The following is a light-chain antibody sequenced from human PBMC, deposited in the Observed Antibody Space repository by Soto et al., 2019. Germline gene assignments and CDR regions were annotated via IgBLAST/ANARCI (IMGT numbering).Light chain of an antibody. V-gene: IGLV2-14*01. CDR3: SSYTSSSPDVV. CDR1: SSDVGGYNY. J-gene: IGLJ2*01. Sequence: QSALTQPASVSGSPGQSITISCTGTSSDVGGYNYVSWYQQHPGKAPKLMIYDVSNRPSGVSNRFSGSKSGNTASLTISGLQAEDEADYYCSSYTSSSPDVVFGGGTKPTVL. CDR2: DVS.